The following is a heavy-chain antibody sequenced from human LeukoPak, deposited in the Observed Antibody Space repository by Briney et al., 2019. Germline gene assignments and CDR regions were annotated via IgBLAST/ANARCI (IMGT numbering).Heavy chain of an antibody. CDR3: ARGDYTNYFDTSGPLDY. D-gene: IGHD3-22*01. CDR1: GGTFSSYA. V-gene: IGHV1-69*06. CDR2: IIPIFGTT. Sequence: GASVKVSCKASGGTFSSYAISWVRQAPGQGLEWMGGIIPIFGTTNYAQKFQDRVTITADKSTSTAYMELSSLRSEDTAVYYCARGDYTNYFDTSGPLDYWGQGTLVTVSS. J-gene: IGHJ4*02.